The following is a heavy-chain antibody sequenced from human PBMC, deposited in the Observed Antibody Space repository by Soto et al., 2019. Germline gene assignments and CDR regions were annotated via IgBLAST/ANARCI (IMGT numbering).Heavy chain of an antibody. CDR1: GDSVSSNSAG. Sequence: QALSLTCAITGDSVSSNSAGCSLARHSPSRGLEWLGRTYYRSKWYYEYAVSVRGRITINPDTSKNQYSLQLNSVTPEDTAVYFCARGEQYSGRIFDYWGQGTLVTVS. V-gene: IGHV6-1*01. CDR2: TYYRSKWYY. D-gene: IGHD1-26*01. CDR3: ARGEQYSGRIFDY. J-gene: IGHJ4*01.